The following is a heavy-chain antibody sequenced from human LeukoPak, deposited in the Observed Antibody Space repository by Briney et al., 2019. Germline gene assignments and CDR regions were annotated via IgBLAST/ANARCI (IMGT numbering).Heavy chain of an antibody. CDR2: ISGHNGNT. CDR1: GYTFNSYL. Sequence: ASVKVSCKASGYTFNSYLISWVRQVPGQGLEWMGWISGHNGNTDYAQKFKDRVTLTTDTSTSTAYMELRSLTSDDTAVYYCATYYCSTTSCYPYFFDYWGQGTLVTVSS. J-gene: IGHJ4*02. V-gene: IGHV1-18*01. D-gene: IGHD2-2*01. CDR3: ATYYCSTTSCYPYFFDY.